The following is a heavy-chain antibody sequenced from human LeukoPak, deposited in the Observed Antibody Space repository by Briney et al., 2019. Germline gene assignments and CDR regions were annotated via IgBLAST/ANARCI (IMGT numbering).Heavy chain of an antibody. D-gene: IGHD4-17*01. J-gene: IGHJ4*02. CDR2: IYYSGST. CDR3: ARDPYGDQYFDY. Sequence: SETLSLTCSVSGGSISSYYWSWIRQPPGKGLEWIGYIYYSGSTNYNPSLKSRVTISVDTSKNQFSLKLSSVTAADTAVYYCARDPYGDQYFDYWGQGTLVTVSS. V-gene: IGHV4-59*01. CDR1: GGSISSYY.